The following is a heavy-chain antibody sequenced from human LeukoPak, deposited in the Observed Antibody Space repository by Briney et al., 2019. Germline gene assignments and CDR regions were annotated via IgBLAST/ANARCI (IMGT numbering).Heavy chain of an antibody. Sequence: ASVKVSCKASGYTFTSYDINWVRQATGQGLEWMGWMNPNSGNTGYAQKFQGRVTMTRNTSISTAYMELSSLRSEDTAVYYCARGFLDTAMVRHYYYMDVWGKGTTVTISS. J-gene: IGHJ6*03. V-gene: IGHV1-8*01. CDR3: ARGFLDTAMVRHYYYMDV. CDR2: MNPNSGNT. D-gene: IGHD5-18*01. CDR1: GYTFTSYD.